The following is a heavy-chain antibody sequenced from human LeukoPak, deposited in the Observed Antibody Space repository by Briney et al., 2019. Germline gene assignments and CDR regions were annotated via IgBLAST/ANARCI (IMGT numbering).Heavy chain of an antibody. Sequence: PGRSLRLSCAASGFTFSSYAMHWVRQAPGKGLEWVAVISYDGSNKYYADSVKGRFTISRDNSKNTLYLQMNSLRAEDTAVYYCARGADWLGFRTHAEYFQHWGQGTLVTVSS. V-gene: IGHV3-30*04. J-gene: IGHJ1*01. CDR1: GFTFSSYA. CDR3: ARGADWLGFRTHAEYFQH. D-gene: IGHD3-9*01. CDR2: ISYDGSNK.